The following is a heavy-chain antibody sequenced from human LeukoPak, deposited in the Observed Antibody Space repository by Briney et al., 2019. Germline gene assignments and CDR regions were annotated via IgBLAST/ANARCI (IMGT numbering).Heavy chain of an antibody. D-gene: IGHD2-15*01. CDR1: GFTFSSYG. J-gene: IGHJ4*02. CDR3: ASVSGGSLKFDY. Sequence: GGSLRLSCAASGFTFSSYGMHWVRQAPGKGLEWVANIKQDGSEKYYVDSVKGRFTISRDNAKNSLYLQMNSLRAEDTAVYYCASVSGGSLKFDYWGQGTLVTVSS. CDR2: IKQDGSEK. V-gene: IGHV3-7*03.